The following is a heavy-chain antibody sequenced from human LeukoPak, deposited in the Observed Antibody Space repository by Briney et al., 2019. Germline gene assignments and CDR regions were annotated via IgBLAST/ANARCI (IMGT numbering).Heavy chain of an antibody. CDR1: GFTFSSYS. Sequence: GGSLRLSCAASGFTFSSYSMNWVRQAPGRGLEWVSSIGSSSSYIYYTDSVKGRFTISRDNAKNSLYLQMNSLRAEDTAVYYCAKRQIVAHPEDDAFDIWGQGTMVTVSS. D-gene: IGHD2-15*01. CDR3: AKRQIVAHPEDDAFDI. CDR2: IGSSSSYI. J-gene: IGHJ3*02. V-gene: IGHV3-21*01.